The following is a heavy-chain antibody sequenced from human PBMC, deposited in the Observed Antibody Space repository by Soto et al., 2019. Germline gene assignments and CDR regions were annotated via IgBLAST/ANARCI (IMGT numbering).Heavy chain of an antibody. Sequence: SETLSLTCAVYGGSFSGYYWSWIRQPPGKGLEWIGEINHSGSTNYNPSLKSRVTISVDTSKNQFSLKLSSVTAADTAVYYCARGLPHDYGDYPYFDYWGQGTLVTVSS. D-gene: IGHD4-17*01. CDR3: ARGLPHDYGDYPYFDY. CDR1: GGSFSGYY. CDR2: INHSGST. J-gene: IGHJ4*02. V-gene: IGHV4-34*01.